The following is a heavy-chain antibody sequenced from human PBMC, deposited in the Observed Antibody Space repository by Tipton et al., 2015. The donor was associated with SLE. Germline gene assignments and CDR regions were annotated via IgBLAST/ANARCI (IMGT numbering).Heavy chain of an antibody. CDR1: GESFNGYY. CDR3: AGRGAIIAVAGTGAFDY. CDR2: IIQSGST. V-gene: IGHV4-34*12. J-gene: IGHJ4*02. D-gene: IGHD6-19*01. Sequence: TLSLTCAVYGESFNGYYWSWIRQPPGKGLEWIGEIIQSGSTNYNPSLKSRVTISVDTSKNQFSLKLSSVTAADTAVYYCAGRGAIIAVAGTGAFDYWGQGTLVTVSS.